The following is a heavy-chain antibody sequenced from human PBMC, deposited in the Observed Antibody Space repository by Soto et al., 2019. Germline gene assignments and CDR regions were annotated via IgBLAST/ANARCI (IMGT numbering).Heavy chain of an antibody. D-gene: IGHD6-13*01. V-gene: IGHV3-30*14. CDR1: GFAFRSHA. J-gene: IGHJ5*02. CDR2: ISSDGATK. Sequence: GGSLRLSCTASGFAFRSHAMQWVRQAPGKGLEWVAVISSDGATKYVADSLKGRFTISRDNFESTMSLQMNNLRPEDTALYYCARSSVHIAAAGRLDLWGPGTLVTVSS. CDR3: ARSSVHIAAAGRLDL.